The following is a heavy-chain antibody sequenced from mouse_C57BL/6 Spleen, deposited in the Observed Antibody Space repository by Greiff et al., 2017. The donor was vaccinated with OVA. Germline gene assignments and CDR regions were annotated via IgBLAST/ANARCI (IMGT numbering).Heavy chain of an antibody. V-gene: IGHV1-18*01. CDR2: INPNNGGT. Sequence: EVKLVESGPELVKPGASVKIPCKASGYTFTDYNMDWVKQSHGKSLEWIGDINPNNGGTIYNQKFKGKATLTVDKSSSTAYMELRSLTSEDTAVYYCARWKDSSGFDYWGQGTTLTVSS. J-gene: IGHJ2*01. CDR3: ARWKDSSGFDY. D-gene: IGHD3-2*02. CDR1: GYTFTDYN.